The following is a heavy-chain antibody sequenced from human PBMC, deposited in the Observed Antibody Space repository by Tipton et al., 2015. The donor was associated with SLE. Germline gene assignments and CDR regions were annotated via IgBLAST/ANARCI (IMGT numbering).Heavy chain of an antibody. CDR2: IHHSGST. Sequence: LRLSCAVYRYSISSGYYWGWIRQPPGKGLEWIGSIHHSGSTHYNPSLKSRVTISVDTSKNQFSLKLSSVTAADTAVYYCARDDLWLGNYYYGMDVWGQGTTVTVSS. CDR3: ARDDLWLGNYYYGMDV. CDR1: RYSISSGYY. V-gene: IGHV4-38-2*02. J-gene: IGHJ6*02. D-gene: IGHD3-10*01.